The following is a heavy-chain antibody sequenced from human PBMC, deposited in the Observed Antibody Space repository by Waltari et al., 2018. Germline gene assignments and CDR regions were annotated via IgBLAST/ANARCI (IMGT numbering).Heavy chain of an antibody. CDR1: GFTFSSYS. Sequence: EVQLVESGGGLVKPGGSLRLSCAASGFTFSSYSLNWVRQAPGKGLEWVSSISSSSSYIYYADSVKGRFTISRDNAKNSLYLQMNSLRAEDTAVYYCARAVGGSYSQNAFDIWGQGTMVTVSS. V-gene: IGHV3-21*01. J-gene: IGHJ3*02. CDR3: ARAVGGSYSQNAFDI. D-gene: IGHD1-26*01. CDR2: ISSSSSYI.